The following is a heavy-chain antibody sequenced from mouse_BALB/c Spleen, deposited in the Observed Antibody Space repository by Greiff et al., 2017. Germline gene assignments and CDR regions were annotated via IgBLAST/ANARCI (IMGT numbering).Heavy chain of an antibody. CDR3: ARHNPLPYAMDY. Sequence: EVKLQESGGGLVQPGGSLKLSCAASGFTFSSYTMSWVRQTPEKRLEWVAYISNGGGSTYYPDTVKGRFTISRDNAKNTLYLQMSSLKSEDTAMYYCARHNPLPYAMDYWGQGTSVTVSS. V-gene: IGHV5-12-2*01. J-gene: IGHJ4*01. CDR2: ISNGGGST. CDR1: GFTFSSYT.